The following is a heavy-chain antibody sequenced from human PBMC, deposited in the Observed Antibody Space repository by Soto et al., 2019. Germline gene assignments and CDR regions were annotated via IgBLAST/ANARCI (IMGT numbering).Heavy chain of an antibody. J-gene: IGHJ5*02. CDR1: GGSISSGGYY. V-gene: IGHV4-31*03. CDR3: AGTCSGGSCYGHTWFGP. Sequence: QVQLQESGPGLVKPSQTLSLTCTVSGGSISSGGYYWSWIRQHPGKGLEWIGYISYSGSASYNPSLKSRVTMSVDTSKNQFSQKLSSVAAADTAVFYCAGTCSGGSCYGHTWFGPWGQGTLVTVSS. CDR2: ISYSGSA. D-gene: IGHD2-15*01.